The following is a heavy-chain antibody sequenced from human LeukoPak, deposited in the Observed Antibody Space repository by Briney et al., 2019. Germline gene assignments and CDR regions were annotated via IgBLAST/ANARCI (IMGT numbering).Heavy chain of an antibody. CDR3: ARDAPHQRFDY. CDR2: IDLNTGDT. V-gene: IGHV1-2*02. J-gene: IGHJ4*02. Sequence: ASVKVSCKASGYTFIDYWIHWVRQAPGQGLEWMGRIDLNTGDTTSAQKFQGRVTMTRDTSISTVYLDLSGLGSDDTAVYYCARDAPHQRFDYWGQGTLVTVYS. CDR1: GYTFIDYW.